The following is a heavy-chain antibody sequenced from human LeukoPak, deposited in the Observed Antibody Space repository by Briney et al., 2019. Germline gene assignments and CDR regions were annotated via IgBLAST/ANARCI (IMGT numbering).Heavy chain of an antibody. CDR1: GFTASSSY. J-gene: IGHJ6*02. CDR3: ARDYDFWSSDV. D-gene: IGHD3-3*01. Sequence: GGSLRLSCAASGFTASSSYMSWVRQAPGKGLEWVSVIYSGGSTYYADSVKGRFTISRDNSKNTLYLQMNSLRAEDTAVYYCARDYDFWSSDVWGQGTTVTVSS. V-gene: IGHV3-66*01. CDR2: IYSGGST.